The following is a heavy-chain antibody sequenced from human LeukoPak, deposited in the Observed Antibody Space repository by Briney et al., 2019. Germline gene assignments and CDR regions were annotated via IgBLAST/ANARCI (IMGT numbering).Heavy chain of an antibody. CDR2: INPSGGRT. J-gene: IGHJ4*02. CDR3: ARDPSWCE. CDR1: GYTFTSYY. V-gene: IGHV1-46*01. D-gene: IGHD2-8*02. Sequence: ASLKVSCKASGYTFTSYYMHWVRQAPGQGLEWMGLINPSGGRTSYAQKFPGRVTMTRDTSTSRVYMELSSLRSEDTAVYDCARDPSWCEWGQGTLVTVSS.